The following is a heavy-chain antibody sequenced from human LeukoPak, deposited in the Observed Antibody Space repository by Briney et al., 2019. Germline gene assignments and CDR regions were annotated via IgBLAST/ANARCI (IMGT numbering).Heavy chain of an antibody. CDR3: ARDYVTMDY. CDR1: GFTFSSYG. CDR2: IWYDGSNK. Sequence: GGSLRLSCAASGFTFSSYGMHWVRQAPGKGLEWAAVIWYDGSNKYYADSVKGRFTISRDNSKNTLYLQMNSLRAEDTAVYYCARDYVTMDYWGQGTLVTVSS. D-gene: IGHD4-11*01. V-gene: IGHV3-33*01. J-gene: IGHJ4*02.